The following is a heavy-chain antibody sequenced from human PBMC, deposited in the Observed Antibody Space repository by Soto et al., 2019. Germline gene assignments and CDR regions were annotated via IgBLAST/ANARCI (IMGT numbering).Heavy chain of an antibody. V-gene: IGHV3-23*01. CDR1: GFSFRQYA. Sequence: EVHLLESGGGFVQPGGSLRLSCAASGFSFRQYAMIWVSQAPGKGLEWVSAITATGTHYADSVKGRFTISRDSSKSTLYLDINNLRVEDTAVYYCAKGMVPDQWGQGTLITVSS. CDR2: ITATGT. CDR3: AKGMVPDQ. D-gene: IGHD6-13*01. J-gene: IGHJ5*02.